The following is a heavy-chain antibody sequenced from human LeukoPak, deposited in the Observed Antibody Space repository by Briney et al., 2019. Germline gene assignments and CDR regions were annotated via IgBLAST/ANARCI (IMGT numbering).Heavy chain of an antibody. J-gene: IGHJ4*02. CDR2: ISGNGYST. Sequence: GGSLRLSCAASGFTFSSFAMTWVRQAPGRGLEWVSTISGNGYSTFYADSVKGRFTISRDNSNNTLYLQMNALRADDAALYYCARDLLWFGESSVGWGQGSLVTVSS. V-gene: IGHV3-23*01. D-gene: IGHD3-10*01. CDR3: ARDLLWFGESSVG. CDR1: GFTFSSFA.